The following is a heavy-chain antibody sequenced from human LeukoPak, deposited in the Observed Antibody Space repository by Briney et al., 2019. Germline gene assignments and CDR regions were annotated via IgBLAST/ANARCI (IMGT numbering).Heavy chain of an antibody. V-gene: IGHV3-30*02. Sequence: GGAMRLSCAASRFTFSSYGMHWVRQAPGKGLEWVAFIPYDGNNKYYADSVKGRFTISRDNSKNTLYLQINSLRAEDTAVYYCVKHGEDSGSYLVYRGQGTLVTVSS. CDR1: RFTFSSYG. CDR3: VKHGEDSGSYLVY. D-gene: IGHD1-26*01. CDR2: IPYDGNNK. J-gene: IGHJ4*02.